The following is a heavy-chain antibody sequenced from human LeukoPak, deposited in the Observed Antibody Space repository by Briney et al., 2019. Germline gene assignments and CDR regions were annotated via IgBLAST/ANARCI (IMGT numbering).Heavy chain of an antibody. CDR2: IKQDGSDK. J-gene: IGHJ4*02. D-gene: IGHD6-19*01. V-gene: IGHV3-7*01. CDR3: ARDPSGYSSGWYGSKHDY. CDR1: GVTFSSYW. Sequence: PGGSLRLSCAASGVTFSSYWMSWVRQAPGKGLEWVANIKQDGSDKYYVDSVKGRFTISRDNAKNSLYLQMNSLRAEDTAVYYCARDPSGYSSGWYGSKHDYWGQGTLVTVSS.